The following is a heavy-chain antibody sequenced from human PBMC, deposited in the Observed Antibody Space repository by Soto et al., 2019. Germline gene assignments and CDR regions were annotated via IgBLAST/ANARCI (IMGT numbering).Heavy chain of an antibody. CDR3: TPPGSGWYWDAFDI. J-gene: IGHJ3*02. Sequence: EVQLVESGGGLVKPGGSLRLSCAASGFTFSNAWMSWVRQAPGKGLEWVGRIKSKTDGGTTDYAAPVKGRFTISRDDSKNTLYLQMNSLKTEVTAVYYCTPPGSGWYWDAFDIWGQGTMVTVSS. V-gene: IGHV3-15*01. CDR2: IKSKTDGGTT. CDR1: GFTFSNAW. D-gene: IGHD6-19*01.